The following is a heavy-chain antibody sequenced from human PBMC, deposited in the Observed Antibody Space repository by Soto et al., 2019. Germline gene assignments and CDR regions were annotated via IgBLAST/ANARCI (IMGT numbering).Heavy chain of an antibody. CDR3: ARGNYYYDSSGRKNWFDP. V-gene: IGHV4-59*08. D-gene: IGHD3-22*01. Sequence: LSLTCTVSGGSISSYYWSWIRQPPGKGLEWIGYIYYSGSTNYNPSLKSRVTISVDTSKNQFSLKLSSVTAADTAVYYCARGNYYYDSSGRKNWFDPWGQGTLVTVSS. J-gene: IGHJ5*02. CDR1: GGSISSYY. CDR2: IYYSGST.